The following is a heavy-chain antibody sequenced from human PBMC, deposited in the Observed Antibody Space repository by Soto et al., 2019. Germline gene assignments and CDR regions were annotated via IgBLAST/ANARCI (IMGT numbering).Heavy chain of an antibody. CDR2: IYYSGST. Sequence: SETLSLTCTVSGGSISSGGYYWSWIRQHPGKGLEWIGYIYYSGSTYYNPSLKSRVTISVDTSKNQFSLKLSSVTAADTAVYCCARDRGTGYYLTAFDIWGQGTMVTVSS. CDR1: GGSISSGGYY. D-gene: IGHD3-10*01. J-gene: IGHJ3*02. V-gene: IGHV4-31*03. CDR3: ARDRGTGYYLTAFDI.